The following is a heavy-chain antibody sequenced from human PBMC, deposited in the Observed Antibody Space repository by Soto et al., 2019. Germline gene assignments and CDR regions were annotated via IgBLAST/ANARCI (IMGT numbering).Heavy chain of an antibody. CDR3: AIGVTMVRGVIHTPDLDY. CDR1: GGSISSGGYY. CDR2: IYYSGST. J-gene: IGHJ4*02. V-gene: IGHV4-31*03. D-gene: IGHD3-10*01. Sequence: QVQLQESGPGLVKPSQTLSLTCTVSGGSISSGGYYWSWIRQHPGKGLEWIGYIYYSGSTYYNPCLKCRVTISVDTSKNQFSLKPRSVTAADTAVYYCAIGVTMVRGVIHTPDLDYWGQGTLVTVSS.